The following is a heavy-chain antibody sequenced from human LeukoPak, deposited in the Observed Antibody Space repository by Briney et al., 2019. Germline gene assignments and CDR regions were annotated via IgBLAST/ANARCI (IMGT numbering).Heavy chain of an antibody. J-gene: IGHJ4*02. V-gene: IGHV3-48*04. CDR3: ARDKRQERWPDY. CDR1: GFTFSSYG. D-gene: IGHD5-24*01. Sequence: GGSLRLSCAASGFTFSSYGMNWVRQAPGKGLEWVSYISTSSNRIDYADSVKGRFTISRDNAKNSLYLQMDSLRAEDTAVYYCARDKRQERWPDYWGQGTLVTVSS. CDR2: ISTSSNRI.